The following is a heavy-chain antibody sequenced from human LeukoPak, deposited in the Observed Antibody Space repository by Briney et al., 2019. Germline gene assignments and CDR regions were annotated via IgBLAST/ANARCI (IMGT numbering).Heavy chain of an antibody. D-gene: IGHD3-3*01. CDR2: IYYSGST. CDR1: GGSISSGDYY. CDR3: ASMYDFWSGYYY. Sequence: SQTLSLTCTVSGGSISSGDYYWSWIRQPPGKGLGWIGYIYYSGSTYYNPSLKSRVTISVDTSKNQFSLELSSVTAADTAVYYCASMYDFWSGYYYWGQGTLVTVSS. J-gene: IGHJ4*02. V-gene: IGHV4-30-4*08.